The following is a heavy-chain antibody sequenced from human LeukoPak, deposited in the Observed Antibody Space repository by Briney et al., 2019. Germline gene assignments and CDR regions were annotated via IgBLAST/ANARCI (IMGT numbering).Heavy chain of an antibody. CDR3: ARSPRGYSFYFDY. V-gene: IGHV3-48*03. CDR1: GFTFSSYE. Sequence: GGSLRLSCAASGFTFSSYEMNWVRQAPGKGLEWVSYISSSGSTIYYADSVRGRFTISRDNAKNSLYLQMNSLRAEDTAVYYCARSPRGYSFYFDYWGQGTLVTVSS. CDR2: ISSSGSTI. J-gene: IGHJ4*02. D-gene: IGHD3-22*01.